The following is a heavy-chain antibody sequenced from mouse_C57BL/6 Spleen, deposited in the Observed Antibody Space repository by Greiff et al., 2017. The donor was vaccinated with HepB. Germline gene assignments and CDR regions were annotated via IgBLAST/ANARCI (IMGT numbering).Heavy chain of an antibody. CDR2: IDPENGDT. CDR1: GFNIKDDY. V-gene: IGHV14-4*01. J-gene: IGHJ1*03. D-gene: IGHD1-1*01. CDR3: THYYGSSLWYFDV. Sequence: VQLQQSGAELVRPGASVKLSCTASGFNIKDDYMHWVKQRPEQSLEWIGWIDPENGDTEYASKFQGKATITADTSSNTAYLQLSSLTSEDTAVYDCTHYYGSSLWYFDVWGTGTTVTVSS.